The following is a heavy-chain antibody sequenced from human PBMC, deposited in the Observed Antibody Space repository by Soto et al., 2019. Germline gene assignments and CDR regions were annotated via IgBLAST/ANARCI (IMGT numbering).Heavy chain of an antibody. CDR1: GITFSSYG. V-gene: IGHV3-33*01. CDR3: ARQYRVRRTGTDYYYYGMDV. D-gene: IGHD1-1*01. J-gene: IGHJ6*02. Sequence: PGGSLRLSCAASGITFSSYGMHWVRQAPGKGLEWVAVIWYDGSNKYYADSVKGRFTISRDNSKNTLYLQMNSLRAEDTAVYYCARQYRVRRTGTDYYYYGMDVWGQGTTVTVSS. CDR2: IWYDGSNK.